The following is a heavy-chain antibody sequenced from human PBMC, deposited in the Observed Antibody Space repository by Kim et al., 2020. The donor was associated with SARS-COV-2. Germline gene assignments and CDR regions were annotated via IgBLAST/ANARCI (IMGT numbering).Heavy chain of an antibody. CDR3: TTGPPGGDILTGYYGVSFDY. CDR1: GFTFSNAW. V-gene: IGHV3-15*01. Sequence: GGSLRLSCAASGFTFSNAWMSWVRQAPGKGLEWVGRIKSKTDGGTTDYAAPVKGRFTISRDDSKNTLYLQMNSLKTEDTAVYYCTTGPPGGDILTGYYGVSFDYWGQGTLVTVSS. CDR2: IKSKTDGGTT. J-gene: IGHJ4*02. D-gene: IGHD3-9*01.